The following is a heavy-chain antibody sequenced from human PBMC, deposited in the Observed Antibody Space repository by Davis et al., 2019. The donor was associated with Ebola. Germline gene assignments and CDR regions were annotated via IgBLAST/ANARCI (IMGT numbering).Heavy chain of an antibody. D-gene: IGHD3-3*01. V-gene: IGHV3-23*01. CDR1: GFTFSSYA. J-gene: IGHJ6*04. CDR2: IRGGGSHT. Sequence: PGGSLRLSCAASGFTFSSYAMSWVRRAPGKGLEWVSAIRGGGSHTFYADSVKGRFSISRDNSKDTLYLQMNSLGAEDTAVYYCAKSGLSFGVVKYHYGMDVWGKGTTVTVSS. CDR3: AKSGLSFGVVKYHYGMDV.